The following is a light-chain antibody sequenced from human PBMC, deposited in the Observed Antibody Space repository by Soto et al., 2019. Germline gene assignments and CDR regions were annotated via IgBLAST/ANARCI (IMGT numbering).Light chain of an antibody. CDR3: QQYGSSPCT. V-gene: IGKV3-20*01. CDR2: GAS. CDR1: QSVSSSY. Sequence: EIVLTQSPGTLSLSPGERATLSCRASQSVSSSYLAWYQQKPGQAPRLFIYGASSRATGIPDRISGSGSGTDFTFTISRLEPEDFAVYYCQQYGSSPCTFGQGTKVDIK. J-gene: IGKJ2*02.